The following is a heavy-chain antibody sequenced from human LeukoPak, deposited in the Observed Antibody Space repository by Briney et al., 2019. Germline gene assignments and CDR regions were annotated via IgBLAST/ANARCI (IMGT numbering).Heavy chain of an antibody. CDR2: ISSSSSTI. Sequence: QSGGSLRLSCAASGFTFSSYSMNWVRQAPVKGLEWVSYISSSSSTIYYADSVKGRFTISRDNAKNSLYLQMNSLRAEDTAVYYCVVPWGSYRYTFDYWGQGTLVTVSS. CDR3: VVPWGSYRYTFDY. D-gene: IGHD3-16*02. CDR1: GFTFSSYS. J-gene: IGHJ4*02. V-gene: IGHV3-48*01.